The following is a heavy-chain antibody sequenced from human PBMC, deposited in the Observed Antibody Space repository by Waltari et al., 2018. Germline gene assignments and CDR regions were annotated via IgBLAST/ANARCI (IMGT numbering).Heavy chain of an antibody. V-gene: IGHV4-34*01. J-gene: IGHJ6*02. CDR1: GGSFSGYY. D-gene: IGHD2-15*01. Sequence: QVQLQQWGAGLLKPSETLSLTCAVYGGSFSGYYWSWIRQPPGKGLEWIGEINHSGSTNHTPSLKSRVTISVDTSKNQFSLKLSSVTAADTAVYYCARGPKPGYCSGGSCYSYYYYGMDVWGQGTTVTVSS. CDR3: ARGPKPGYCSGGSCYSYYYYGMDV. CDR2: INHSGST.